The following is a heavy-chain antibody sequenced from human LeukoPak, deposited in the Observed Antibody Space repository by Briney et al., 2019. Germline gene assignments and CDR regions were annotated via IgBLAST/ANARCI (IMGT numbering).Heavy chain of an antibody. Sequence: ASVTVSCKASGYTFTSYDINWVRQAPGQGLEWMGWMNPNSGNTGYAQKFQGRVTITRDMSTSTVYMELSSLRSEDTAVYYCARAEYCSSTSCYLPGDYNWFDPWGQGTLVTVSS. CDR1: GYTFTSYD. V-gene: IGHV1-8*01. CDR2: MNPNSGNT. D-gene: IGHD2-2*01. CDR3: ARAEYCSSTSCYLPGDYNWFDP. J-gene: IGHJ5*02.